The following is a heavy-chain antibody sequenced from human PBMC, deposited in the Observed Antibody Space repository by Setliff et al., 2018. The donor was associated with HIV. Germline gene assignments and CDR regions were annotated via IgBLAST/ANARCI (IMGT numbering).Heavy chain of an antibody. CDR3: ASYSGSYYFILHY. J-gene: IGHJ4*02. CDR2: IIPVLGLS. Sequence: ASVKVSCKVSGYTFTDCYIHWVQQAPGQGLEWMGGIIPVLGLSYYAQNFQGRVTITADESTSTAYMELSSLRSEDTAVYYCASYSGSYYFILHYWGQGTLVTVSS. D-gene: IGHD1-26*01. CDR1: GYTFTDCY. V-gene: IGHV1-69*10.